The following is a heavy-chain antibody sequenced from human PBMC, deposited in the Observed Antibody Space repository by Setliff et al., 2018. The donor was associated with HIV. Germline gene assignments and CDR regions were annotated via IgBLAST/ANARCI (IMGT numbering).Heavy chain of an antibody. D-gene: IGHD3-10*01. V-gene: IGHV4-59*01. CDR1: GGFLNGYF. CDR3: VRAAKNGRFHHYMDV. J-gene: IGHJ6*03. CDR2: AYYDGST. Sequence: SETLSLTCTVSGGFLNGYFWTWIRQPPGKKLEWIGRAYYDGSTHYNPYLNRRAIISVDTSKNQCYLKVNSVTPADTAVYFCVRAAKNGRFHHYMDVWGKGTTVTVSS.